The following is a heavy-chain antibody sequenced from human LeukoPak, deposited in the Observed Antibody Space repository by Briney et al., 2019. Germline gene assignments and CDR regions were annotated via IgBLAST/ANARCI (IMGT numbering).Heavy chain of an antibody. Sequence: GGSLRLSCTASGFIFSNFAMTWVRQAPGKGLERVSVISGSGGRTNYADSVKGRFTISRDNSKSTLYLQMNSLRAEDTAVYYCAKGNRLLIPPPYYYYYGMDVWGQGTTVTVSS. V-gene: IGHV3-23*01. CDR3: AKGNRLLIPPPYYYYYGMDV. D-gene: IGHD5-18*01. CDR1: GFIFSNFA. CDR2: ISGSGGRT. J-gene: IGHJ6*02.